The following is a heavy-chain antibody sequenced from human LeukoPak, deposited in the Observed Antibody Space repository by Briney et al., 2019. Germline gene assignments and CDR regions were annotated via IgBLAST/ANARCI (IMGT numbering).Heavy chain of an antibody. CDR3: ARHSQQPYDAFDI. V-gene: IGHV4-39*01. D-gene: IGHD6-13*01. Sequence: SETLSLTCTVSGGSISSSSYYWGWIRQPPGKGLEWIGSIYHSGSTYYNPSLKSRVTISVDTSKNQFSLKLSSVTAADTAVYYCARHSQQPYDAFDIWGQGTMVTVSS. CDR2: IYHSGST. CDR1: GGSISSSSYY. J-gene: IGHJ3*02.